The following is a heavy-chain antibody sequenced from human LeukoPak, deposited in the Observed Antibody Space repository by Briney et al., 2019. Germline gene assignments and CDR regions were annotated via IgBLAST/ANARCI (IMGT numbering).Heavy chain of an antibody. V-gene: IGHV4-4*07. D-gene: IGHD2-15*01. J-gene: IGHJ5*02. CDR1: DGSINTYF. Sequence: PSETLSLTCTVSDGSINTYFCSWIRQPAGKGLEWIGRIDASGSINYNPSLKSRVTMSVDRSKNQFSLKLSSVTAADTAVYYCAKVGSLSRGRNWVDPWGQGTLVTVSS. CDR3: AKVGSLSRGRNWVDP. CDR2: IDASGSI.